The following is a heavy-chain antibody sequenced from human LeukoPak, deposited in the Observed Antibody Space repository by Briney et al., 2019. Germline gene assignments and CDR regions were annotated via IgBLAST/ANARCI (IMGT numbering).Heavy chain of an antibody. J-gene: IGHJ4*02. Sequence: GGSLRLSCAASGFTFSNYEMNWVRQAPGKGLEWVSYISRSSGSSIYYADSVKGRFTISRDNAKNSLYLQMSSLRAEDTAVYYCARDSSGWYYFDYWGQGTTVTVSS. V-gene: IGHV3-48*03. CDR3: ARDSSGWYYFDY. CDR2: ISRSSGSSI. D-gene: IGHD6-19*01. CDR1: GFTFSNYE.